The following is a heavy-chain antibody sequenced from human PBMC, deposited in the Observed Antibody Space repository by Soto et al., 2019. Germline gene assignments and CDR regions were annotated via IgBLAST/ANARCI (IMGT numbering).Heavy chain of an antibody. V-gene: IGHV3-73*01. CDR2: IRSKANSYAT. Sequence: GGSLRLSCAASGFTFSGSAMHWVRQASGKGLEWVGRIRSKANSYATADAASGKGRFTISRDDSKNTAYLQMNSLKTEDTAVYYCTRHGSIDGIAAAGSRAYYYYGMDVWGQGTTVTVSS. CDR3: TRHGSIDGIAAAGSRAYYYYGMDV. CDR1: GFTFSGSA. J-gene: IGHJ6*02. D-gene: IGHD6-13*01.